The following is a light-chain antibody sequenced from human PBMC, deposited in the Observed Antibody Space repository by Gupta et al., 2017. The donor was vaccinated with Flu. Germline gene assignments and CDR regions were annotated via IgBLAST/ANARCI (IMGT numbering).Light chain of an antibody. CDR2: EVS. CDR1: SSDVGGYNY. J-gene: IGLJ1*01. V-gene: IGLV2-14*01. CDR3: SSYTSTTTYV. Sequence: QSALTQPASVSGSPGQSIPISCTGTSSDVGGYNYVSWYQQHPGKAPKLMIYEVSNRPSGVSSRFSGSKSGNTASLTISGLQAEDEADYYCSSYTSTTTYVFGTGTKVTVL.